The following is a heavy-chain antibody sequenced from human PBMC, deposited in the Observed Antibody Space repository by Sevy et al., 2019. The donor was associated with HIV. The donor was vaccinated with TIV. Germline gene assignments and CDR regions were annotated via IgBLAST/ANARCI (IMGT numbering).Heavy chain of an antibody. V-gene: IGHV3-23*01. CDR2: ISCSGGST. CDR3: AKDQRGIAARPDYFDY. D-gene: IGHD6-6*01. CDR1: GFTFSSYA. Sequence: GGSLRLSCAASGFTFSSYAMSWVRQAPGKGLEWVSAISCSGGSTYYADSVKGRFTISRDNSKNTLYLQMNSLRAEDTAVYYCAKDQRGIAARPDYFDYWGQGTLVTVSS. J-gene: IGHJ4*02.